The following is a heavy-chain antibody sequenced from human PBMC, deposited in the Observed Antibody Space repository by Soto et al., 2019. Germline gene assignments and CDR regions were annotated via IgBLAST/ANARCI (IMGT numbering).Heavy chain of an antibody. D-gene: IGHD3-22*01. CDR1: GGSVGSGAYY. Sequence: SETLSLTCIVSGGSVGSGAYYWSWIRQPPGNALEWIGYIQYSGDTNYNSSLKSRVTISVDMSRNRFSLKLTSVTAADSAFYYCARHDYSDRAFDLWGQGTMVTVS. V-gene: IGHV4-61*08. J-gene: IGHJ3*01. CDR2: IQYSGDT. CDR3: ARHDYSDRAFDL.